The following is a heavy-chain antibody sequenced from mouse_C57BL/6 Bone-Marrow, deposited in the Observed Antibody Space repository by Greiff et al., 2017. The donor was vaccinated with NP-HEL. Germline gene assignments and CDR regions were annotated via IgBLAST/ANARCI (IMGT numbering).Heavy chain of an antibody. V-gene: IGHV5-12*01. CDR1: GFTFSDYY. D-gene: IGHD2-5*01. CDR3: ARKGDSNSWFAY. Sequence: EVQLQESGGGLVQPGGSLKLSCAASGFTFSDYYMYWVRQTPEKRLEWVAYISNGGGSTYYPDTVKGRFTISRDNAKNTLYLQMSRLKSEDTAMYYCARKGDSNSWFAYWGQGTLVTVSA. CDR2: ISNGGGST. J-gene: IGHJ3*01.